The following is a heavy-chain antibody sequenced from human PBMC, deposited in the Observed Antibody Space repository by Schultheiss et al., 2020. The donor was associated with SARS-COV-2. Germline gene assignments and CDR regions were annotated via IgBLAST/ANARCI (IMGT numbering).Heavy chain of an antibody. V-gene: IGHV3-23*01. Sequence: SCAASGFTFSSYAMSWVRQAPGKGLEWVSIISGRGGGTDYADSVKGRFTISRDTSKNTLYLQMNSLRADDTAVYYCAKNGEGSSVSRLHYFDYWGQGTLVTVSS. CDR2: ISGRGGGT. D-gene: IGHD5/OR15-5a*01. J-gene: IGHJ4*02. CDR1: GFTFSSYA. CDR3: AKNGEGSSVSRLHYFDY.